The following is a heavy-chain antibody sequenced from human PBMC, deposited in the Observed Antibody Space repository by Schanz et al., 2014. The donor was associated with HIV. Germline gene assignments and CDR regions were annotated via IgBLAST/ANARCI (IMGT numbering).Heavy chain of an antibody. V-gene: IGHV3-33*01. CDR3: ARVSRPYSSGWYNVDY. Sequence: QVQLVESGGGVVQPGRSLRLSCAASGFTFRNYGIHWVRQAPGKGLSWGAVIWFDGTQKIYADSVKGRFTISRDDSANTVHLQMSSVRAEDTGVYFCARVSRPYSSGWYNVDYWGQGTLVTVSS. D-gene: IGHD6-19*01. J-gene: IGHJ4*02. CDR1: GFTFRNYG. CDR2: IWFDGTQK.